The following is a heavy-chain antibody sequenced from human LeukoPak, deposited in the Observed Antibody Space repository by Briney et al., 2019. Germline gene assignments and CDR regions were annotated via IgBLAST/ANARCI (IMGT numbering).Heavy chain of an antibody. J-gene: IGHJ4*02. V-gene: IGHV4-34*01. CDR2: INHSGST. D-gene: IGHD2-15*01. CDR1: GGSFSGYY. CDR3: ARGVCSGGSCLDY. Sequence: SETLSLTCAVYGGSFSGYYWSWIRQPPGKGLEWIGEINHSGSTNYNPSLKSRVTISVDTSKNQFSLRLSSVTAADTAVYYCARGVCSGGSCLDYWGQGTLVTVSS.